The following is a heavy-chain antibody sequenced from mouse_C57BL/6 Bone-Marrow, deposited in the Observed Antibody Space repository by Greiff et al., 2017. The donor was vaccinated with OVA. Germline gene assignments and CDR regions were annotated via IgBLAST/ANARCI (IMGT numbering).Heavy chain of an antibody. D-gene: IGHD2-4*01. J-gene: IGHJ2*01. CDR2: INPGSGGT. CDR3: ARSTMITTHYYFDY. CDR1: GYAFTNYL. V-gene: IGHV1-54*01. Sequence: QVQLQQSGAELVRPGTSVKVSCKASGYAFTNYLIEWVKQRPGQGLEWIGVINPGSGGTNYNEKFKGKATLTADKSSSTAYMQLSILTSEDSAVYFCARSTMITTHYYFDYWGQGTTLTVSS.